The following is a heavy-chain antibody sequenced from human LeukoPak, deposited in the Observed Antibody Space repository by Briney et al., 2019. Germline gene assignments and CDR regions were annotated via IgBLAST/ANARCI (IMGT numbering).Heavy chain of an antibody. Sequence: PGGSLRLSCVASGFTFSSYSMNWVRQAPGKGLEWVSSISSSSSYIYYADSVKGRFTISRDNAKNSLYLQMNSLRAEDTAVYYCARGDGTYFDHWGLGTLVTVSS. CDR3: ARGDGTYFDH. J-gene: IGHJ4*02. CDR2: ISSSSSYI. CDR1: GFTFSSYS. V-gene: IGHV3-21*01. D-gene: IGHD3-16*01.